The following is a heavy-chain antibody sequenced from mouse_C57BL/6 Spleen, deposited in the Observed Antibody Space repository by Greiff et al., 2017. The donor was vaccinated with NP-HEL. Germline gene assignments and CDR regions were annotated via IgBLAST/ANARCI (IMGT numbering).Heavy chain of an antibody. Sequence: DVMLVESGGGLVKPGGSLKLSCAASGFTFSDYGMHWVRQAPEKGLEWVAYISSGSSTIYYADTVKGRFTISRDNAKNTLFLQMTSLRSEDTAMYYCARRYSNYEYAMDYWGQGTSVTVSS. CDR3: ARRYSNYEYAMDY. J-gene: IGHJ4*01. V-gene: IGHV5-17*01. CDR1: GFTFSDYG. CDR2: ISSGSSTI. D-gene: IGHD2-5*01.